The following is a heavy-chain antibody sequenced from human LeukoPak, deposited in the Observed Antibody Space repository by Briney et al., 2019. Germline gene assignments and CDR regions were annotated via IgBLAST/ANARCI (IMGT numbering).Heavy chain of an antibody. Sequence: GGSLRLSCAASGFTVSSNYMSWVRQAPGKGLEWVSGISWNSDRKDYADSVKGRFTISRDNAKNSLYLQMNSLRAEDTALYYCAKDNGNNFDYWGQGTLVTVSS. V-gene: IGHV3-9*01. J-gene: IGHJ4*02. CDR1: GFTVSSNY. CDR3: AKDNGNNFDY. CDR2: ISWNSDRK. D-gene: IGHD1-1*01.